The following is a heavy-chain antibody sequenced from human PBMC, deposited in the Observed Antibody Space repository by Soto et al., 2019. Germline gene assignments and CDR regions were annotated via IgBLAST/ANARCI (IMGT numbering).Heavy chain of an antibody. CDR1: GYTFTSYA. Sequence: ASVKVSCKASGYTFTSYAMHWVRQAPGQRLEWMGWINAGNGNTKYSQKFQGRVTITRDTSASTAYMELSSLRSEDTAVYYCARVFRSIAARPFIYAFDIWGQGTMVTVSS. V-gene: IGHV1-3*01. CDR2: INAGNGNT. J-gene: IGHJ3*02. CDR3: ARVFRSIAARPFIYAFDI. D-gene: IGHD6-6*01.